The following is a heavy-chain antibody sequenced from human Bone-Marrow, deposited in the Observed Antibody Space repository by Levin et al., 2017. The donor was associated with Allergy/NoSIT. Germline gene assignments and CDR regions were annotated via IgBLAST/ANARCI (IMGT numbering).Heavy chain of an antibody. CDR1: GFTFSSYA. V-gene: IGHV3-23*01. CDR3: AKDTAGDIVVVVAATDY. Sequence: LSLTCAASGFTFSSYAMSWVRQAPGKGLEWVSAISGSGGSTYYADSVKGRFTISRDNSKNTLYLQMNSLRAEDTAVYYCAKDTAGDIVVVVAATDYWGQGTLVTVSS. J-gene: IGHJ4*02. D-gene: IGHD2-15*01. CDR2: ISGSGGST.